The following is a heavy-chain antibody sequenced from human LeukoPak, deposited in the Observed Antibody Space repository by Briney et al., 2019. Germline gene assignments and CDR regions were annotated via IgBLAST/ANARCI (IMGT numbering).Heavy chain of an antibody. J-gene: IGHJ4*02. CDR3: AKDWVY. V-gene: IGHV3-30*18. CDR1: GFTFSSYG. CDR2: ISYDGSNK. D-gene: IGHD3-16*01. Sequence: GVSLRLSCAASGFTFSSYGMHWVRQAPGKGLEWVAVISYDGSNKYYADSVKGRFTISRDNSKNTLYLQMNSLRAEDTAVYYCAKDWVYWGQGTLVTVSS.